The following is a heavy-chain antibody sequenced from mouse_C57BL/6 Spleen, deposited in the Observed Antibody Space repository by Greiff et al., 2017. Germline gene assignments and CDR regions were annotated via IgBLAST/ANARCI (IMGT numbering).Heavy chain of an antibody. V-gene: IGHV1-64*01. J-gene: IGHJ4*01. Sequence: QVQLQQSGAELVKPGASVKLSCKASGYTFTSYWMHWVKQRPGQGLEWIGMIHPNSGSTNYNEKFKSKATLTVDKSSSTAYLQLSSLTSEDSAVYYCAGLRLRENYAMDYWGQGTSVTVSS. CDR2: IHPNSGST. CDR1: GYTFTSYW. D-gene: IGHD3-2*02. CDR3: AGLRLRENYAMDY.